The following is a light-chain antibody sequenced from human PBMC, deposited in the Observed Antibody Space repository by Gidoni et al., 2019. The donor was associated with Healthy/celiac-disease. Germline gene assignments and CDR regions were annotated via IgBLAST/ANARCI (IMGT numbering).Light chain of an antibody. CDR3: QQSYSTPIT. CDR2: AAS. V-gene: IGKV1-39*01. Sequence: IMMTQSPSSLSASVGDRVTITCRASQSISSYLNWYQQKPGKAPKLLIYAASSLQSGVPSRFSGSGSGTDFTLTISSLQPEDFATYYCQQSYSTPITFXQXTRLEIK. CDR1: QSISSY. J-gene: IGKJ5*01.